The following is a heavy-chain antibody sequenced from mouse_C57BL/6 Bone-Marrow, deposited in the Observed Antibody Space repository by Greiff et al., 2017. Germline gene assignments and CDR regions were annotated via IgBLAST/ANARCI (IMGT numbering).Heavy chain of an antibody. V-gene: IGHV1-26*01. J-gene: IGHJ2*01. CDR3: ARSKTSGTWGY. CDR2: INPNNGGT. D-gene: IGHD4-1*01. Sequence: EVQLQQSGPELVKPGASVKISCKASGYTFTDYYMNWVKQSHGKSLEWIGDINPNNGGTSYNQKFKGKATLTVDKSSSTAYMELRSLTSEDSAVYYCARSKTSGTWGYWGQGTTLTVSS. CDR1: GYTFTDYY.